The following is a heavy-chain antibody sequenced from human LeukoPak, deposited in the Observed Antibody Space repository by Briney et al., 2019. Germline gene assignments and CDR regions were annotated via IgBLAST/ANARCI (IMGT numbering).Heavy chain of an antibody. Sequence: GGSLRLSCAASGFTFSTTAMTWVRQAPGKGLEGVSGISNSGGSTDYADSVKGRFTISRDNSKNTLSLQMNSLRAEDTAVYYCAKDLNWPRSEYWGQGTLVSVSS. CDR2: ISNSGGST. CDR1: GFTFSTTA. CDR3: AKDLNWPRSEY. J-gene: IGHJ4*02. D-gene: IGHD1-20*01. V-gene: IGHV3-23*01.